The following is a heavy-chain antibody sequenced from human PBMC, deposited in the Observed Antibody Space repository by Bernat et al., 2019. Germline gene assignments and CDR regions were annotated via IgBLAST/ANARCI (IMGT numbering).Heavy chain of an antibody. Sequence: EVQLVESGGGLVQPGESLRLSCAASGFTFNNYWMSWVRQAPEKGLEWVANIKQDGSEKYYVDSVKGRFTISRDNAKNSLYLQMNSLSAEDTAVYYCARDHRMVGAPAADYWGQGTLVTVSS. V-gene: IGHV3-7*03. D-gene: IGHD1-26*01. CDR1: GFTFNNYW. CDR2: IKQDGSEK. CDR3: ARDHRMVGAPAADY. J-gene: IGHJ4*02.